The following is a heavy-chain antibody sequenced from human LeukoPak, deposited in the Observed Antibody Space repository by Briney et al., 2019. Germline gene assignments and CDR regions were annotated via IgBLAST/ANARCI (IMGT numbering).Heavy chain of an antibody. D-gene: IGHD5-18*01. V-gene: IGHV1-46*01. J-gene: IGHJ6*03. CDR2: INPSGGST. Sequence: ASVKVSCKASGYTFTSYYMHWVRQAPGQGLEWMGIINPSGGSTSYAQKFQGRVTMTRDTSTSTVYMELSSLRSEDTAVYYCAREGSVDTAMAAFYYMDVWGKGTTVTISS. CDR3: AREGSVDTAMAAFYYMDV. CDR1: GYTFTSYY.